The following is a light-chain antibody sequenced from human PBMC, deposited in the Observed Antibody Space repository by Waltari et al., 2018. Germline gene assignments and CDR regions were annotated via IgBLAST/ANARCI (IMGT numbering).Light chain of an antibody. CDR2: DAS. Sequence: EIVLTQSPATLSLSPGERATLSCRASQSVSSYLAWYQQKPGQAPRPLIYDASHRATGTPARFSGSGSGTDFTLTISSPEPEDFAVYYGQQRSNWPAVTFGQGTRLEIK. V-gene: IGKV3-11*01. CDR1: QSVSSY. CDR3: QQRSNWPAVT. J-gene: IGKJ5*01.